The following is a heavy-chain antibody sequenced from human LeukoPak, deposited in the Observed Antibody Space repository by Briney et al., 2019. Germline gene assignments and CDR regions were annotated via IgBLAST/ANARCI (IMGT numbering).Heavy chain of an antibody. CDR1: GGSISTSSYY. J-gene: IGHJ4*02. CDR3: AKQTGSGLFILP. CDR2: IYYTGST. D-gene: IGHD3/OR15-3a*01. V-gene: IGHV4-39*07. Sequence: PSETLSLTCTVSGGSISTSSYYWGWIRQPPGKGLEWIGSIYYTGSTYYSPSLKSRVTISLDTSKNQFSLKLRSVTAADTAVYYCAKQTGSGLFILPGGQGTLVTVSS.